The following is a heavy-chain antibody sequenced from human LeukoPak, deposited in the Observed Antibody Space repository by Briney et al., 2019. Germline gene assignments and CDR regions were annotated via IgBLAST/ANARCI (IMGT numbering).Heavy chain of an antibody. CDR2: INHSGGT. V-gene: IGHV4-34*01. J-gene: IGHJ6*03. D-gene: IGHD3-10*01. Sequence: PSETLSLTCAVYVGSFSGYYWSWIRQPPGKGLEWIGEINHSGGTNYNSSLKSRVTISVDTSKNQFSLKLSSVTAADTAVCYCARGYYGSGSHCCHMDVWGKGTTITVS. CDR3: ARGYYGSGSHCCHMDV. CDR1: VGSFSGYY.